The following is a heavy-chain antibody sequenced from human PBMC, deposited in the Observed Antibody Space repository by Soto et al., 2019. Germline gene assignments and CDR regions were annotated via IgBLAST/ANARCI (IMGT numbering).Heavy chain of an antibody. CDR2: IYYSGST. CDR1: GGSISSYY. D-gene: IGHD2-15*01. CDR3: ARDSGGSINGYYYGVDV. Sequence: SETLSLTCTVSGGSISSYYCSWIRQPPGKGLEWIGNIYYSGSTNYNPSLKSRVTMSVDTSKNQFSLKLTSVNAADAALYYCARDSGGSINGYYYGVDVWGQGTTVT. V-gene: IGHV4-59*01. J-gene: IGHJ6*02.